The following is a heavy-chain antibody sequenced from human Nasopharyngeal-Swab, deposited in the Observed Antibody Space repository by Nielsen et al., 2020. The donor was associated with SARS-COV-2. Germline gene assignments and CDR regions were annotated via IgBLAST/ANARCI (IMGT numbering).Heavy chain of an antibody. CDR2: TIPVFGTP. J-gene: IGHJ4*02. D-gene: IGHD3-22*01. CDR3: ARLNNYDSGGYYYIDY. Sequence: WVRQAPGQELEWMGGTIPVFGTPIYAQKFQGRVTITADESTSTAYMELSSLRSEDTAFYYCARLNNYDSGGYYYIDYWGQGTLVTVSS. V-gene: IGHV1-69*01.